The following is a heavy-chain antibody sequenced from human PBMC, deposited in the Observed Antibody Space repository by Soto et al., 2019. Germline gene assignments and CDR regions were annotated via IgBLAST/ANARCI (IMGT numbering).Heavy chain of an antibody. CDR1: GFTFSSYG. D-gene: IGHD3-22*01. CDR2: ISYDGSNK. J-gene: IGHJ4*02. CDR3: AKTVGDSSAPEGEFDY. Sequence: GGSLRLSCAASGFTFSSYGMHWVRQAPGKGLEWVAVISYDGSNKYYADSVKGRFTISRDNPKNTLYLQMNSLRAEDTAVYYCAKTVGDSSAPEGEFDYWGQGTLVTVSS. V-gene: IGHV3-30*18.